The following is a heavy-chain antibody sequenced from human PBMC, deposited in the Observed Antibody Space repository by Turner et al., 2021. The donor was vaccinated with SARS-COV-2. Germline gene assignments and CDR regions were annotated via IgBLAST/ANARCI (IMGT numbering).Heavy chain of an antibody. V-gene: IGHV3-53*01. CDR3: ARTLPYGDYHDY. D-gene: IGHD4-17*01. CDR2: IYSGGST. Sequence: EVQLVESGGGLIQPGGSLRLSCAASGVTVSSNYMSWVRQAPGKGLEWVSVIYSGGSTFYSDSVKGRFTISRDNSKNTLYLQMNSLRAEDTAVYYCARTLPYGDYHDYWGQGTLVTVSS. J-gene: IGHJ4*02. CDR1: GVTVSSNY.